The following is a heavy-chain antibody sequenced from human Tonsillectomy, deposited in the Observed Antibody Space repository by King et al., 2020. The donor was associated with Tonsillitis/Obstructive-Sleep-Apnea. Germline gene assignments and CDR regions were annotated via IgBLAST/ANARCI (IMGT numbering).Heavy chain of an antibody. Sequence: VQLVQSGGGLVQPGGSLRLSCAASGFTFSSYWMSWVRQAPGKGLEWVANIKQDGSEKYYVDSVKGRFTISRDNAKNSLYLQMNSLRAEDTAVYYCARGAGGLRFLEWFKGQPKWFDPWGQGTLVTVSS. J-gene: IGHJ5*02. D-gene: IGHD3-3*01. CDR3: ARGAGGLRFLEWFKGQPKWFDP. CDR1: GFTFSSYW. V-gene: IGHV3-7*01. CDR2: IKQDGSEK.